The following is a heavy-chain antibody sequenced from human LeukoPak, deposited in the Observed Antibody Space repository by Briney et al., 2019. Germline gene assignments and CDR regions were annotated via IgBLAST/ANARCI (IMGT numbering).Heavy chain of an antibody. CDR2: ISYSGST. D-gene: IGHD2/OR15-2a*01. CDR3: ATSGDFGSLAY. CDR1: GCSISSSGYY. J-gene: IGHJ4*02. V-gene: IGHV4-31*03. Sequence: SETLSLTCTVSGCSISSSGYYWTWIRQHPGKGLEWIGYISYSGSTYYNPSLNSRITISSDTSKNQFSLNLNSVTAADTAVYYCATSGDFGSLAYWGQGTLVTVSS.